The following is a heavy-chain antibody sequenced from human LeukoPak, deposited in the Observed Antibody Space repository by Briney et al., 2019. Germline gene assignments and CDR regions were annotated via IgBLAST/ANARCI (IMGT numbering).Heavy chain of an antibody. Sequence: GRSPRLSCAASGFTFNNYGMHYVRQAPGKGLEWVAVISEDGRHKNYADSVKGRFTISRDNSNNTLYLQMNSLRAEDTGVYYCAKDRETTASGTFDYWGQGTLVTVSS. CDR2: ISEDGRHK. D-gene: IGHD6-13*01. CDR3: AKDRETTASGTFDY. V-gene: IGHV3-30*18. CDR1: GFTFNNYG. J-gene: IGHJ4*02.